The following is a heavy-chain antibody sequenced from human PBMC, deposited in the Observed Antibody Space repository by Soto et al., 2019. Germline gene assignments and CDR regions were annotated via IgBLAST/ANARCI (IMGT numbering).Heavy chain of an antibody. J-gene: IGHJ6*02. CDR1: GGTFSSYA. D-gene: IGHD6-13*01. V-gene: IGHV1-69*01. CDR2: IIPIFGTA. Sequence: QVQLVQSGAEVKKPGSSVKVSCKASGGTFSSYAISWVRQAPGQGLEWMGGIIPIFGTANYAQKFQGRVTITADESTSTAYMELSSLISEDTAVYYCARDLAGGIAAADHQTYCYYGMDVWGQGTTVTVSS. CDR3: ARDLAGGIAAADHQTYCYYGMDV.